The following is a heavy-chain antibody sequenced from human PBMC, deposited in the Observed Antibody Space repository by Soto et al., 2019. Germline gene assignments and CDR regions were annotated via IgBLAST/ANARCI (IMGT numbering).Heavy chain of an antibody. Sequence: QVQLVESGGGVVQPGRSLRLSCAASGFTFSSYGMHWVRQAPGKGLEWVAVISYDGSNKYYADSVKGRFTISRDNSKNTLYLQMNSLRAEDTAVYYCAKDGQFSSGWYGLIYTGFDYWGQGTLVTVSS. V-gene: IGHV3-30*18. J-gene: IGHJ4*02. D-gene: IGHD6-19*01. CDR1: GFTFSSYG. CDR2: ISYDGSNK. CDR3: AKDGQFSSGWYGLIYTGFDY.